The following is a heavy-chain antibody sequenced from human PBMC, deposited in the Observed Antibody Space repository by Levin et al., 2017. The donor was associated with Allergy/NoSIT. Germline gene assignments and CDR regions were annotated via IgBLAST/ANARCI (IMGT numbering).Heavy chain of an antibody. CDR3: AKDSGHNIPLN. CDR1: GFTFSNYG. V-gene: IGHV3-30*18. Sequence: GGSLRLSCAASGFTFSNYGMHWVRQAPGKGLEWVAVVSYDGSNKYYADSVKGRFTISRDNSKNTLFLQMNSLRAEDTAVYYCAKDSGHNIPLNWGQGTLVTVSS. J-gene: IGHJ4*02. CDR2: VSYDGSNK. D-gene: IGHD3-10*01.